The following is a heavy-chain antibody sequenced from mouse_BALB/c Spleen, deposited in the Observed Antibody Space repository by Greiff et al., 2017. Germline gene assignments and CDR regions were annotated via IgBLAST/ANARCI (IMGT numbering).Heavy chain of an antibody. D-gene: IGHD2-4*01. CDR3: ARAYYYDYYGFAY. V-gene: IGHV5-6-5*01. CDR2: ISSGGST. J-gene: IGHJ3*01. CDR1: GFTFSSYA. Sequence: EVMLVESGGGLVKPGGSLKLSCAASGFTFSSYAMSWVRQTPEKRLEWVASISSGGSTYYPDSVKGRFTISRDNARNILYLQMSSLRSEDTAMYYCARAYYYDYYGFAYWGQGTLVTVSA.